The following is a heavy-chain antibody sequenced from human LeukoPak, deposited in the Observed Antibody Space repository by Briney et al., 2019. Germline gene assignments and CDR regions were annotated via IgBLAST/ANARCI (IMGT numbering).Heavy chain of an antibody. CDR1: GFTFSSYA. Sequence: PGGSLRLSCAASGFTFSSYAMSWVRQAPGKGLEWVSAISGSGGSTYYADSVKGRFTISRDNSKNTLYLQMNSLRAEDTAVYYCAGYYGFWSGYPVYWGQGTLVTVSS. V-gene: IGHV3-23*01. CDR2: ISGSGGST. CDR3: AGYYGFWSGYPVY. D-gene: IGHD3-3*01. J-gene: IGHJ4*02.